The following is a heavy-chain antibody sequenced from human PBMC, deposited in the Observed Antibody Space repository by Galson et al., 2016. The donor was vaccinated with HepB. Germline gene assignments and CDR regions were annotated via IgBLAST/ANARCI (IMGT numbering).Heavy chain of an antibody. V-gene: IGHV3-30*18. Sequence: SLRLSCAASGFTFSSHGMHWVRQAPGKGLEWVAVISYNGSNKYYADSVKGRFTISRDNSKNTLYLQMNRLRAEDTAVYYCAKGDSSGWLTDFDYWGQGTLVTVSS. J-gene: IGHJ4*02. CDR1: GFTFSSHG. D-gene: IGHD6-19*01. CDR2: ISYNGSNK. CDR3: AKGDSSGWLTDFDY.